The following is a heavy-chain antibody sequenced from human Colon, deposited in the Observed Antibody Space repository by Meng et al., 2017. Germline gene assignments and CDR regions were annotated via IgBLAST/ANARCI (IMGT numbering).Heavy chain of an antibody. CDR1: GGSINSSDW. D-gene: IGHD3-3*01. CDR3: AAIFGLGPGY. CDR2: IFHSGST. Sequence: QVRLQGPGPGLVKPSGPLSLTCDVSGGSINSSDWWSWVRQPPGKGLEWIAEIFHSGSTNYKSSLKSRATISVDRSKNQFSLKLNSVTAADTAVYYCAAIFGLGPGYWGQGTLVTVSS. J-gene: IGHJ4*02. V-gene: IGHV4-4*02.